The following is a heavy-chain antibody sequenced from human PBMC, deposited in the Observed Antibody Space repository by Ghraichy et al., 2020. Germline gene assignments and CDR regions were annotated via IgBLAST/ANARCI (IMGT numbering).Heavy chain of an antibody. CDR3: VKDNPVADY. CDR2: IRNDASDK. CDR1: GFTFSSFG. J-gene: IGHJ4*02. D-gene: IGHD6-19*01. V-gene: IGHV3-30*02. Sequence: LSLTCAASGFTFSSFGMHWVRQAPGKGLEWLAFIRNDASDKYYADSVEGRFTISRDDSKNTVYLQMNSLRVEDTAVYYCVKDNPVADYWGQGALVTVSS.